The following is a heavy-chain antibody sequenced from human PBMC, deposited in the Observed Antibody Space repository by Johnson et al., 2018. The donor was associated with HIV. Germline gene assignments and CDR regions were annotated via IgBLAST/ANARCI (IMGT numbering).Heavy chain of an antibody. J-gene: IGHJ3*02. CDR3: ARDAIRFGGVEFGESVGDAFDI. CDR1: GFTVSTNY. Sequence: VQLVESGGGLVQPGGSLRLSCASGFTVSTNYMSWVRQAPGTGLEWVSVIYSGGRTFYADSVKGRFTISRDNSKNTLYLQMNSLRAEDTAVYYCARDAIRFGGVEFGESVGDAFDIWGQGTMVTVSS. V-gene: IGHV3-66*01. CDR2: IYSGGRT. D-gene: IGHD3-16*01.